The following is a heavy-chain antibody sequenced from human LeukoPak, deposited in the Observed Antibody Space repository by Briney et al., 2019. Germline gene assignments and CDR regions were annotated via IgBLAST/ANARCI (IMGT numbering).Heavy chain of an antibody. J-gene: IGHJ3*02. CDR2: ISGSGGST. D-gene: IGHD3-22*01. V-gene: IGHV3-23*01. Sequence: AGSLTLSSAASGFSFSSYAMSWVRQAPGKGREWVSAISGSGGSTYYEDSVKGRFTISRDNSKNTLYLQMNSLRAENTAVYYCASDGSSGYYDAFDIWGQGTMVTVSS. CDR3: ASDGSSGYYDAFDI. CDR1: GFSFSSYA.